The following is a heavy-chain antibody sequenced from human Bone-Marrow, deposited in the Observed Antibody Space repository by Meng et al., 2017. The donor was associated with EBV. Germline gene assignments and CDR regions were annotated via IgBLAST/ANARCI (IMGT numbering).Heavy chain of an antibody. Sequence: QVERVQSGVEVKKLGASVKVSCKASGGTFSSYAISWVRQAPGQGLEWMGGIIPIFGTANYAQKFQGRVTITADKSTSTAYMELSSLRSEDTAVYYCARDTHDYGDLTFFDYWGQGTLVTVSS. CDR2: IIPIFGTA. J-gene: IGHJ4*02. V-gene: IGHV1-69*06. CDR3: ARDTHDYGDLTFFDY. CDR1: GGTFSSYA. D-gene: IGHD4-17*01.